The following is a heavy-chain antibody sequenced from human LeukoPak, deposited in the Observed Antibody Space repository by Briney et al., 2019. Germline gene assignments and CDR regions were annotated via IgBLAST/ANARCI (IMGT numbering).Heavy chain of an antibody. J-gene: IGHJ4*02. CDR1: GFTVSSNY. Sequence: GGSLRLSCAASGFTVSSNYMSWVRQAPGKGLEWVSIIYSGGGTYYADSVRGRFTITRDNSKNTVYLQMNSLRAIDTAVYYCATTMAAVAYYFDYWGQGALVTVSS. V-gene: IGHV3-53*05. CDR3: ATTMAAVAYYFDY. CDR2: IYSGGGT. D-gene: IGHD6-13*01.